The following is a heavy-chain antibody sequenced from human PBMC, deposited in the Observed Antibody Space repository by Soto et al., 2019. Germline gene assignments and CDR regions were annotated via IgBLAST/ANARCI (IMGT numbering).Heavy chain of an antibody. CDR1: GGSISSANYY. D-gene: IGHD1-26*01. CDR2: IYYSGSS. Sequence: QVQLQESGPGLVKPSQTLSLTCTVSGGSISSANYYWSWIRQHPGKGLEWIGHIYYSGSSYYNPSHKSRVTIAVDTSKNPFSLKLSSVTAADTAVYYCAREGGIVGATAADYWGQGTLVTVSS. CDR3: AREGGIVGATAADY. V-gene: IGHV4-31*03. J-gene: IGHJ4*02.